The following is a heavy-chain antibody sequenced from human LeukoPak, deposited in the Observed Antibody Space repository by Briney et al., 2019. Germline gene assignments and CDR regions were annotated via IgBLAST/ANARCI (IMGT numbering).Heavy chain of an antibody. V-gene: IGHV4-39*07. CDR3: ARIPLSLTTAASTPFDY. D-gene: IGHD4-17*01. J-gene: IGHJ4*02. Sequence: PSETLSLTCTVSGGFIRSSSYSWGWIRQPPGKGLEWIGSIYYSGNTYYNPSLKSRVTISVDTSKNQFSLKLTSVTAADAAVYYCARIPLSLTTAASTPFDYWGQGTLVTVSS. CDR2: IYYSGNT. CDR1: GGFIRSSSYS.